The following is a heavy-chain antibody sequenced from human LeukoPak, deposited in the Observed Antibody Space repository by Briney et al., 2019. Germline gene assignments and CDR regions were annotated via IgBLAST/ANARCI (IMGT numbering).Heavy chain of an antibody. CDR3: ARSPRSSSVSHLLGYYGMDV. D-gene: IGHD6-6*01. CDR2: INPSGGST. CDR1: GYTFTSYH. J-gene: IGHJ6*02. Sequence: ASVKVSCKASGYTFTSYHMHWVRQAPGQGLEWMGIINPSGGSTSYAQKFQGRVTMTRDTSTSTVYMELSSLRSEDTAVYYCARSPRSSSVSHLLGYYGMDVWGQGTTVTVSS. V-gene: IGHV1-46*01.